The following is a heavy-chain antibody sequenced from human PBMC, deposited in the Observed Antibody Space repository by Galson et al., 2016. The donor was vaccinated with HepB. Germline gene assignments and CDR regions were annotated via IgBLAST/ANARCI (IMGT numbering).Heavy chain of an antibody. J-gene: IGHJ3*02. V-gene: IGHV3-21*01. D-gene: IGHD2-15*01. CDR1: GFTFSTYS. CDR3: ARDTVVMVVAALVFDI. Sequence: SLRLSCAASGFTFSTYSMNWVRQAPGKGLEWVSSISSSSYIYYADSVKGRFTISRDNAKNSLYLQMNSLRAEDTAVYYCARDTVVMVVAALVFDIWGQGTMVTVSS. CDR2: ISSSSYI.